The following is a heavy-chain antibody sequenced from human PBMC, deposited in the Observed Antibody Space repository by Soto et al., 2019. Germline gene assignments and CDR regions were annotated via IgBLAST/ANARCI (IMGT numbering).Heavy chain of an antibody. J-gene: IGHJ6*02. V-gene: IGHV4-34*01. CDR2: INHSGST. CDR1: GGSFSGYY. Sequence: PSETLSLTCAVYGGSFSGYYWSWIRQPPGKGLEWIGEINHSGSTNYKPSLKSRVTISVDTSKNQFSLKLSSVTAADTAVYYCARDSAAGTYYYYGMDVWGQGTTVTVSS. D-gene: IGHD6-13*01. CDR3: ARDSAAGTYYYYGMDV.